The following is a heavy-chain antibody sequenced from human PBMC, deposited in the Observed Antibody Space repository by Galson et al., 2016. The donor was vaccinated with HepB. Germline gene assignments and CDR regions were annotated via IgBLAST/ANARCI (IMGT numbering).Heavy chain of an antibody. CDR1: GFTFRNYA. V-gene: IGHV3-23*01. CDR2: IDGPTPNT. D-gene: IGHD3-10*01. J-gene: IGHJ4*02. CDR3: TNWLSNHFDY. Sequence: SLRLSCAASGFTFRNYALSWVRRAPGKGLEWVSPIDGPTPNTHYADSVRGRFSISRDNSRDTLYLQMDSRTAEDSAIYYCTNWLSNHFDYWGQGTRVSVSS.